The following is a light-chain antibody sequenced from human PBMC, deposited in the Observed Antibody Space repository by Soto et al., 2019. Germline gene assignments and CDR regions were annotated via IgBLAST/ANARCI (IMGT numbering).Light chain of an antibody. CDR3: SSYTSSSTPCV. CDR2: DVS. Sequence: QSALTQPASVSGSPGQSITISCTGTSSDVGGYNYVSWYQQHPGKAPKLMIYDVSNRPSGVSNRFSGSKSGNTASLTISGLQAEDEADYYCSSYTSSSTPCVCVTGTRSPS. J-gene: IGLJ1*01. V-gene: IGLV2-14*01. CDR1: SSDVGGYNY.